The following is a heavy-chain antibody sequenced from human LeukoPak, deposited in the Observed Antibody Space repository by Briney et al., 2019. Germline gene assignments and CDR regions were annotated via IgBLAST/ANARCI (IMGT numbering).Heavy chain of an antibody. CDR3: ARDFEGGGYFDY. D-gene: IGHD3-16*01. Sequence: GGSLRLSCAASGFVLNTYAMNWVRQVPGRGLETVSTLSGSGKNTFYTDSVKGRFTISRDNSKNTLYLQMNTLRAGDTAVYYCARDFEGGGYFDYWGQGTLVTVSS. J-gene: IGHJ4*02. V-gene: IGHV3-23*01. CDR2: LSGSGKNT. CDR1: GFVLNTYA.